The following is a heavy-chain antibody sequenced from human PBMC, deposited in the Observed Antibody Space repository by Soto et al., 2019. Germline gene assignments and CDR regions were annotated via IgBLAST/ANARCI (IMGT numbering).Heavy chain of an antibody. J-gene: IGHJ6*02. CDR1: GFTFSDYY. CDR2: ISSSGSTI. D-gene: IGHD3-3*01. V-gene: IGHV3-11*01. Sequence: PGRCLRLSGAASGFTFSDYYMSWIRQAPGKGLQWVSYISSSGSTIYYADSVKGRFTISRDNAKNSLYLQMNSLRAEDTAVYYCARESSPMRYDCWSGYSYGMDVWGQETTV. CDR3: ARESSPMRYDCWSGYSYGMDV.